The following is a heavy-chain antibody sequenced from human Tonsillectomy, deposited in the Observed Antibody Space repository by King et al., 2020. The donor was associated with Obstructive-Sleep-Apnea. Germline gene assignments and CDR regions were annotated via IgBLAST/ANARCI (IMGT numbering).Heavy chain of an antibody. CDR2: IYHIGST. Sequence: VQLQESGPGLVKPSETLSLTCTVSGFSISSDYYWGWIRQPPGKGLEWIGSIYHIGSTYYNPSPKSRVTISVDTSKNQFSLRLSSVTATDTAVYFCARANSNTWNYYFYYGMDVWGQGTTVTVSS. V-gene: IGHV4-38-2*02. CDR3: ARANSNTWNYYFYYGMDV. D-gene: IGHD6-13*01. J-gene: IGHJ6*02. CDR1: GFSISSDYY.